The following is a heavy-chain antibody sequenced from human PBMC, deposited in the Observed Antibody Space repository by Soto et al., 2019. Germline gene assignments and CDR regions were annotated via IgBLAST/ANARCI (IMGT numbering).Heavy chain of an antibody. CDR3: ARRWYYYDSSGYYRTVGYGFDI. CDR2: IYYSGST. CDR1: GGSISSSSYY. Sequence: SETLSLTCTVSGGSISSSSYYWGWIRQPPGKGLEWIGSIYYSGSTYYNPSLKSRVAISVDTSKNQFSLKLSSVTAADTAVYYCARRWYYYDSSGYYRTVGYGFDIWGQGTMVTVSS. V-gene: IGHV4-39*01. J-gene: IGHJ3*02. D-gene: IGHD3-22*01.